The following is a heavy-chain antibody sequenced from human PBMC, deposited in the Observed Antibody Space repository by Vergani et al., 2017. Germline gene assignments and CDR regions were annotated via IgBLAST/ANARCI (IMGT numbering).Heavy chain of an antibody. CDR1: GYTFTSYC. CDR3: ARDRRARGSCCVSVWFDP. D-gene: IGHD2-15*01. V-gene: IGHV1-18*01. CDR2: ISAYNGNT. Sequence: QVQLVQSGAEVKKPGASVKVSCKASGYTFTSYCISWVRQAPGQGLEWMGWISAYNGNTNYAQKIQGRVTMTTDTSTSTAYMELRSLRSDATAVYYCARDRRARGSCCVSVWFDPWGQGTLVTVSS. J-gene: IGHJ5*02.